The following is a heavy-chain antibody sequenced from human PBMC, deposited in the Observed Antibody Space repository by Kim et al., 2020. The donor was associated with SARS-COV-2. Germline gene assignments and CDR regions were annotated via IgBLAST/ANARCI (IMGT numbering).Heavy chain of an antibody. V-gene: IGHV3-74*01. D-gene: IGHD3-10*01. J-gene: IGHJ4*02. CDR3: GSGYGSGTYYEGN. CDR2: INSDASST. Sequence: GGSLRLSCAASGFTFSSNWMHWVRQAPGKGLVWVSHINSDASSTSYADSVKGRFTISRDTAKTTLYLQMNSLRAEDTAVYYCGSGYGSGTYYEGNWGQGT. CDR1: GFTFSSNW.